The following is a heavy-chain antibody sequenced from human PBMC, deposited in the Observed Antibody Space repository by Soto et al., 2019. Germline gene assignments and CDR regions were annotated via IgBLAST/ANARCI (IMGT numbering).Heavy chain of an antibody. CDR3: VKGTWAVPSASDAFDI. CDR1: GFTFSSYA. D-gene: IGHD2-2*01. J-gene: IGHJ3*02. Sequence: GGSLRLSCQASGFTFSSYAMSWVRQAPGKGLEWVSLVDSSHREYYADTVKGRFTISRDNSKDTLYLQMSSLRTEDTAIYYCVKGTWAVPSASDAFDIWGQGTVVTVSS. V-gene: IGHV3-23*05. CDR2: VDSSHRE.